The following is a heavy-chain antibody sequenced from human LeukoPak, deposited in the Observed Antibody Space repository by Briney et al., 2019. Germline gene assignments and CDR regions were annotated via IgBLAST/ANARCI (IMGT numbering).Heavy chain of an antibody. CDR2: IYYSGST. CDR3: ARAPEVEQQLVAPPVYGMDV. Sequence: SETLSLTCTVSGGSISSYYWSWIRQPPGKGLEWIGYIYYSGSTNYNPSLKSRVTISVDTSKNQFSLKLSSVTAADTAVYYCARAPEVEQQLVAPPVYGMDVWGQGTTVTVSS. V-gene: IGHV4-59*01. J-gene: IGHJ6*02. D-gene: IGHD6-13*01. CDR1: GGSISSYY.